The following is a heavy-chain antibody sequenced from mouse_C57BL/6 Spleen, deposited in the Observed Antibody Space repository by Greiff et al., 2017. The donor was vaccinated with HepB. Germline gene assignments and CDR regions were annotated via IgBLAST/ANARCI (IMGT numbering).Heavy chain of an antibody. D-gene: IGHD2-4*01. V-gene: IGHV5-4*01. J-gene: IGHJ2*01. CDR3: ARDGAPYDSYFDF. Sequence: EVQLVESGGGLVKPGGSLKLSCAASGFTFSSYAMSWVRQTPEKRLEWVATISDGGSYTYYPDNVKGRFTISRDNAKNNLYLQMSHLKSEDTSMYYCARDGAPYDSYFDFRGQGTTRTVSS. CDR2: ISDGGSYT. CDR1: GFTFSSYA.